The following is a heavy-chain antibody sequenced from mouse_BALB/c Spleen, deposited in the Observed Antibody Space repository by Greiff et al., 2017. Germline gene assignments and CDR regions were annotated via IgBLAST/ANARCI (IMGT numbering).Heavy chain of an antibody. CDR3: AREMIYYDYNEGYYYAMDY. D-gene: IGHD2-4*01. CDR1: GFTFSSFG. J-gene: IGHJ4*01. CDR2: ISSGSSTI. Sequence: EVQGVESGGGLVQPGGSRKLSCAASGFTFSSFGMHWVRQAPEKGLEWVAYISSGSSTIYYADTVKGRFTISRDNPKNTLFLQMTSLRSEDTAMYYCAREMIYYDYNEGYYYAMDYWGQGTSVTVSS. V-gene: IGHV5-17*02.